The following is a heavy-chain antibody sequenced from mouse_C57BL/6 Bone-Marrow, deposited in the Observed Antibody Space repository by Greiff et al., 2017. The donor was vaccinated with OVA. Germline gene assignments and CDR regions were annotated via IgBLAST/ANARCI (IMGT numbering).Heavy chain of an antibody. J-gene: IGHJ1*03. CDR3: ARNYYGSSYRWYSDV. CDR1: GYTFTSYW. Sequence: QVQLQQPGAELVRPGSSVKLSCKASGYTFTSYWMHWVKQRPIQGLEWIGNIDPSDSETHYNQKFKDKATLTVDKSSSTAYMQLSSLTSEDSAVYYCARNYYGSSYRWYSDVWGTGTTVTVSS. V-gene: IGHV1-52*01. CDR2: IDPSDSET. D-gene: IGHD1-1*01.